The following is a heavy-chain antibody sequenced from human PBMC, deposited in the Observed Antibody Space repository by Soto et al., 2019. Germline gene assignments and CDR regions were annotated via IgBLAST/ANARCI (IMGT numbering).Heavy chain of an antibody. CDR1: GGPISSGGYS. CDR3: ARAHYGDYGYGMDV. Sequence: SSETLSLTCAVSGGPISSGGYSWSWIRQPPGKGLEWIGYIYHSGTTYYNPSLKSRVTISVDRSKNQFSLKLSSVTAADTAVYYCARAHYGDYGYGMDVWGQGTTVTVS. CDR2: IYHSGTT. J-gene: IGHJ6*02. V-gene: IGHV4-30-2*01. D-gene: IGHD4-17*01.